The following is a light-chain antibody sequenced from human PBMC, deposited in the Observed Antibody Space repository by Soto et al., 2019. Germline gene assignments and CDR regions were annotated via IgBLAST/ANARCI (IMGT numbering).Light chain of an antibody. J-gene: IGKJ1*01. CDR1: QSLLHSNGYNY. Sequence: DIVMTQSPLSLPVTPGEPASISCRSSQSLLHSNGYNYLDWYLQKPGQSPQLLIYLGSNRASGVPDRFSGSGSGTDFTLKISRVEAEDVGVYYCMQAIQYPLTFGQGTKVEIK. CDR3: MQAIQYPLT. CDR2: LGS. V-gene: IGKV2-28*01.